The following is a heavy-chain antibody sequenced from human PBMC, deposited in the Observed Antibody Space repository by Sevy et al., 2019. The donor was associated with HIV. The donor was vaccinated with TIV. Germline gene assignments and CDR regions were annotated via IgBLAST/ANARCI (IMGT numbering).Heavy chain of an antibody. CDR1: GFTFSNYG. Sequence: GGSLRLSCAASGFTFSNYGMHWVRQAPGKGLEWVAVVSYDGSTTYYADFVKGRFTISRDNSKNTVYLQMNTLRTEDTAVLYCAKGSKATDSAFDLWGQGTMVTVSS. CDR2: VSYDGSTT. V-gene: IGHV3-30*18. CDR3: AKGSKATDSAFDL. D-gene: IGHD1-26*01. J-gene: IGHJ3*01.